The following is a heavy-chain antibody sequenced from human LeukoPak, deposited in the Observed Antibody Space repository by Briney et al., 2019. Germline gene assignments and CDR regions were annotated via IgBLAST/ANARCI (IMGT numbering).Heavy chain of an antibody. CDR2: ISTSGGRT. D-gene: IGHD6-19*01. Sequence: GGSLRLSCAASGFTFSSCAMSWVRQAPGKGLEWVSAISTSGGRTFYADSVKGRFTISRDNSKNTLYLQMNSLRAEDTAVYYCAKAAGYSSGGNYYYMDVWGKGTTVTISS. CDR1: GFTFSSCA. CDR3: AKAAGYSSGGNYYYMDV. V-gene: IGHV3-23*01. J-gene: IGHJ6*03.